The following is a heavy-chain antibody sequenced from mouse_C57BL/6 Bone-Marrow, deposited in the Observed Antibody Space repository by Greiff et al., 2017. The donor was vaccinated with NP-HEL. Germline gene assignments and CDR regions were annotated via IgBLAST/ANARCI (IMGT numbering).Heavy chain of an antibody. V-gene: IGHV1-81*01. D-gene: IGHD2-1*01. CDR3: AYGNYAY. CDR1: GYTFTSYG. CDR2: IYPRSGNT. Sequence: QVQLQQSGAELARPGASVKLSCKASGYTFTSYGISWVKQRTGQGLEWIGEIYPRSGNTYYNEKFKGKATLTADKSSSTAYMELRSLTSEDSAVYFCAYGNYAYWGQGTLVTVSA. J-gene: IGHJ3*01.